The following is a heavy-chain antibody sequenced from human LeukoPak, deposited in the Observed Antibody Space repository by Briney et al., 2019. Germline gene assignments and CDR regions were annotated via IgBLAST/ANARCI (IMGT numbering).Heavy chain of an antibody. Sequence: SETLSLTCTVSGGSISSYYWSWIRQPPGKGLEWIGYIHYSGSTNYNPSLKSRVTISVDTSKNQFSLKLSSVTAADTAVYYCAMRGTSDYWGQGTLVTVSS. J-gene: IGHJ4*02. CDR3: AMRGTSDY. V-gene: IGHV4-59*08. CDR1: GGSISSYY. D-gene: IGHD2-15*01. CDR2: IHYSGST.